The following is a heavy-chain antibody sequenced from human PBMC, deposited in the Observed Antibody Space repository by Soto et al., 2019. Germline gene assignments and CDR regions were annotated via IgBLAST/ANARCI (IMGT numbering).Heavy chain of an antibody. V-gene: IGHV1-69*13. CDR1: GGTFSSYA. CDR2: IIPIFGTA. J-gene: IGHJ4*02. CDR3: ARDPRRSNYYDSSGYPYYFDY. Sequence: SVKVSCKASGGTFSSYAISWVRQAPGQGLEWMGGIIPIFGTANYAQKFQGRVTITADESTSTAYMELSSLRSEDTAVYYCARDPRRSNYYDSSGYPYYFDYWGQGTLVTVSS. D-gene: IGHD3-22*01.